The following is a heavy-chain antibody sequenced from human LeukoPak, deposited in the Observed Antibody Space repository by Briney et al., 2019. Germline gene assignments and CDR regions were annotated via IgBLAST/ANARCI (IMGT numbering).Heavy chain of an antibody. CDR2: ISSSSSYI. CDR1: GFTFSSYS. D-gene: IGHD5-18*01. Sequence: GGSLRLSCAASGFTFSSYSMNWVRQAPGKGLEWVSSISSSSSYIYYADSVKGRFTISRDNAKNSLYLQMNSLRAEDTAVYYCARADGYSYGIDYWGQGTLVTVSS. V-gene: IGHV3-21*01. CDR3: ARADGYSYGIDY. J-gene: IGHJ4*02.